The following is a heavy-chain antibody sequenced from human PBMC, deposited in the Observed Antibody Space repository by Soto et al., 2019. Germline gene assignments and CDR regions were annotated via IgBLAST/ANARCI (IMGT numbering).Heavy chain of an antibody. V-gene: IGHV1-2*04. Sequence: QVQLVLSGAEVKKPGASVKVSCKASGYTFTGYYMHWVRQAPGQGLAWMGWINPNSGGTNYAQKFQGWVTMTRDTSISTAYMELSRLRSDDTAVYYCARDSVDGRYNGMDVWGQGTTVTVSS. CDR3: ARDSVDGRYNGMDV. D-gene: IGHD3-16*02. CDR2: INPNSGGT. CDR1: GYTFTGYY. J-gene: IGHJ6*02.